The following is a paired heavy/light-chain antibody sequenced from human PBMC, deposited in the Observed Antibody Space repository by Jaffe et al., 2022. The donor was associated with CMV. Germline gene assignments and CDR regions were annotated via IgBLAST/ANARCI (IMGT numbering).Light chain of an antibody. CDR1: QNIRSY. J-gene: IGKJ2*01. Sequence: EIVLTQSPATLSLSPGERVTLSCRASQNIRSYLAWYQQKPGQAPRLLIYDASNRASGIPARFSGSGSGTDFTLSISSLQPEDLAVYYCQQRNTWPRTFGQGTRVEIK. V-gene: IGKV3-11*01. CDR3: QQRNTWPRT. CDR2: DAS.
Heavy chain of an antibody. V-gene: IGHV3-23*04. J-gene: IGHJ4*02. CDR1: GFSFSIYG. CDR3: TKGPGGVGATQLREDYFDY. D-gene: IGHD1-26*01. Sequence: EVQLVESGGGLVQPGGSLRLSCAASGFSFSIYGMSWVRQAPGKGLEWVSTIRGGSGDIYYADSVKGRFTISRDNSKNTLHLQMNSLRADDTALYYCTKGPGGVGATQLREDYFDYWGQGTLVTVSS. CDR2: IRGGSGDI.